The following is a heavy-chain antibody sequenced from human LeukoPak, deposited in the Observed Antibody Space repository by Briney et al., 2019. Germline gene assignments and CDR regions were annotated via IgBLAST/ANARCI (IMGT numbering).Heavy chain of an antibody. D-gene: IGHD6-19*01. Sequence: GASVKVSCKASGYTFTSYYMHWVRQAPGQGLEWMAIINPSGGGTSYAQEFQGRVTMTRDTSTSTVYMELSSLRSGDTAVYYCARESVSSSVFFDYWGQGTLVTVSS. J-gene: IGHJ4*02. CDR3: ARESVSSSVFFDY. CDR1: GYTFTSYY. CDR2: INPSGGGT. V-gene: IGHV1-46*01.